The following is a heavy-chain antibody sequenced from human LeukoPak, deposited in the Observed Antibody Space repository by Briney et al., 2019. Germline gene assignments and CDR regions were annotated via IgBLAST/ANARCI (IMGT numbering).Heavy chain of an antibody. V-gene: IGHV3-21*01. CDR3: ARVRVVVRYFDY. CDR2: ISSSSSYI. Sequence: PGGSLRLSCAASGFTFSSYSMNWVRQAPGKGLEWVSSISSSSSYIYYADSVKGRFTISRDNAKNSLYLQMNSLRAEDTAVYYCARVRVVVRYFDYWGQGTLVPGSS. D-gene: IGHD3-22*01. CDR1: GFTFSSYS. J-gene: IGHJ4*02.